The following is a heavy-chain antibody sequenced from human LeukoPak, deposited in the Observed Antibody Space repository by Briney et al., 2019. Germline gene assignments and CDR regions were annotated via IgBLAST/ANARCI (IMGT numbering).Heavy chain of an antibody. CDR2: ISYDGSNK. D-gene: IGHD6-13*01. J-gene: IGHJ4*02. CDR3: ASTPVSSNWYYEFDY. V-gene: IGHV3-30*04. CDR1: GFTFSNYA. Sequence: GGSLLLSCAASGFTFSNYAMHWVRQAPGKGLEWVAVISYDGSNKYYSDSVKGRFTISRDNSKNTLYLQMNSLRVEDTAVYYCASTPVSSNWYYEFDYWGQGTLVTVSS.